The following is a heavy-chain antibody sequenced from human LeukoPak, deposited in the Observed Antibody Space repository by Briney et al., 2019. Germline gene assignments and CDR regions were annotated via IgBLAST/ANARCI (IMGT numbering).Heavy chain of an antibody. CDR2: IYTSGST. CDR3: ARDHAAFHGFDI. J-gene: IGHJ3*02. Sequence: GSLRLSCAASGFTFSDYAMSWVRQAPGKGLEWIGSIYTSGSTNYNPSLKSRVTMSVDTSKNQFSLKLSSVTAADTAVYYCARDHAAFHGFDIWGQGTMVTVSS. V-gene: IGHV4-4*07. CDR1: GFTFSDYA. D-gene: IGHD6-25*01.